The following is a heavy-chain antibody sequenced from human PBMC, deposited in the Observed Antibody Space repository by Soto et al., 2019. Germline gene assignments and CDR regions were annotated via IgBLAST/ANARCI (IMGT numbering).Heavy chain of an antibody. J-gene: IGHJ4*02. V-gene: IGHV4-61*01. CDR2: IYYSEST. Sequence: SETLSLTCTVSGGSISSGSYYWSWIRPPPGKGLEGIGDIYYSESTNYNPSLKSRVTISVDTSKNQFSLKLSSVTAADTAVYYCARGALRGSSGSGNYFNPDFDYWGQGTLDPVSS. D-gene: IGHD3-10*01. CDR1: GGSISSGSYY. CDR3: ARGALRGSSGSGNYFNPDFDY.